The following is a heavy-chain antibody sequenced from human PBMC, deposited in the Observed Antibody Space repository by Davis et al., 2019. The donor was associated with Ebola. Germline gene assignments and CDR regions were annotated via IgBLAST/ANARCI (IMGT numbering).Heavy chain of an antibody. CDR3: AKDGGDYSFDY. CDR1: GFTFSSYA. V-gene: IGHV3-23*01. CDR2: ISGSGGST. J-gene: IGHJ4*02. Sequence: GESLKISCAASGFTFSSYAMSRVRQAQGKWLESVSAISGSGGSTYYADSVKGRLTISRDNSKNTLYLQMNSLRAEDTAVYYCAKDGGDYSFDYWGQGTLVTVSS. D-gene: IGHD4-17*01.